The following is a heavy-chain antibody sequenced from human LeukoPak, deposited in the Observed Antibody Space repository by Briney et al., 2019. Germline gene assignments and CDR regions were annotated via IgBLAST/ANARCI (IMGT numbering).Heavy chain of an antibody. V-gene: IGHV3-23*01. D-gene: IGHD1-26*01. CDR3: AKGGKWDVTPFDY. CDR1: GFTFSSYS. J-gene: IGHJ4*02. Sequence: GGSLRLSCAASGFTFSSYSMNWVRQAPGKGLEWVSTISGGGGSTYYADSVKGRFTISRDNSKNTLYLQVNSLRAEDTAVYHCAKGGKWDVTPFDYWGQGTLVTVSS. CDR2: ISGGGGST.